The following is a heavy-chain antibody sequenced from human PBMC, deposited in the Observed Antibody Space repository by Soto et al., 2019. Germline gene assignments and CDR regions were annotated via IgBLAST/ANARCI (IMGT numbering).Heavy chain of an antibody. CDR1: GGTFSSYT. Sequence: QVQLVQSGAEVKKPGSSVKVSCKASGGTFSSYTISWVRQAPGQGLEWMGRIIPILGIANYAQKFQGRVTITADKSTSTAYMELSSLRSEDTAVYYCAREMGVASPFDYWGQVPLVTVSS. CDR3: AREMGVASPFDY. D-gene: IGHD3-3*01. CDR2: IIPILGIA. J-gene: IGHJ4*02. V-gene: IGHV1-69*08.